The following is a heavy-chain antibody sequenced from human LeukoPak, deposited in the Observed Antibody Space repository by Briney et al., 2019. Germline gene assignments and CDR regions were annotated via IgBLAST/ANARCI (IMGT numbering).Heavy chain of an antibody. V-gene: IGHV1-18*01. CDR3: ARAYYGDYPDDAFDI. Sequence: ASVKVSFKASGYTFTSYGISWVRQAPGQGLEWMGWISAYNGNTNYAQKLQGRVTMTTDTSTSTAYMELRSLRSDDTAVYYCARAYYGDYPDDAFDIWGQGTMVTVSS. D-gene: IGHD4-17*01. J-gene: IGHJ3*02. CDR2: ISAYNGNT. CDR1: GYTFTSYG.